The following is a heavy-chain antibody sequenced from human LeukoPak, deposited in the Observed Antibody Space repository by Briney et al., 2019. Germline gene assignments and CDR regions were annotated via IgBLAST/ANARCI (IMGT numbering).Heavy chain of an antibody. CDR2: ISAYNGNA. D-gene: IGHD4-17*01. CDR1: GYTFTSYG. V-gene: IGHV1-18*01. CDR3: ARTSSTVNADDY. Sequence: GASVKDSCTASGYTFTSYGISWVRQAPGQGLEWMGWISAYNGNANYAQKLQGRVTMTTDTSTSTAYMELRSPRSDDTAVYYCARTSSTVNADDYWGQGTLVTVSS. J-gene: IGHJ4*02.